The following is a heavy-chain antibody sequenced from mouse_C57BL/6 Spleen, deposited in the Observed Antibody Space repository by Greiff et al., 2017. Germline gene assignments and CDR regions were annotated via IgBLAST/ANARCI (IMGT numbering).Heavy chain of an antibody. CDR1: GYTFTEYT. CDR3: ARHEDRGYYDYDEALFAY. J-gene: IGHJ3*01. V-gene: IGHV1-62-2*01. Sequence: VQLQQSGAELVKPGASVKLSCKASGYTFTEYTIHWVKQRSGQGLGWIGWFSPGSGSIKYNEKFKDKATLTADKSSSTVYMELSRWTSEDSAVYFCARHEDRGYYDYDEALFAYWGQGTLVTVSA. D-gene: IGHD2-4*01. CDR2: FSPGSGSI.